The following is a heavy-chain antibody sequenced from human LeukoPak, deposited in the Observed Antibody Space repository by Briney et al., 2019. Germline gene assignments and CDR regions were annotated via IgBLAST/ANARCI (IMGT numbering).Heavy chain of an antibody. D-gene: IGHD2-15*01. J-gene: IGHJ4*02. Sequence: PGGSLRLSCVVSGFTLSSYAMSWVRQAPGKGLEWVGATSSSESGKYHADSVRGLFTISRDTSKNTVYLQMNSLRAEEAAVFFSARPPVTSCRGAFCYPFDYWGPGILVTVSS. CDR2: TSSSESGK. V-gene: IGHV3-23*01. CDR1: GFTLSSYA. CDR3: ARPPVTSCRGAFCYPFDY.